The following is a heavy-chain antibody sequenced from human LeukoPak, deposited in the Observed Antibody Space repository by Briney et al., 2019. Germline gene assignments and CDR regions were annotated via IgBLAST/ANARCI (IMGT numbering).Heavy chain of an antibody. D-gene: IGHD2-15*01. CDR1: GFTVSNNY. J-gene: IGHJ6*03. Sequence: PGGSLRLSCAASGFTVSNNYISWVRQAPGKGLEWIGEINHSGSTNYNPSLKSRVTISVDTSKNQFSLKLSSVTAADTAVYYCARRAYCSGGSCYGGYYYYMDVWGKGTTVTVSS. CDR2: INHSGST. V-gene: IGHV4-34*01. CDR3: ARRAYCSGGSCYGGYYYYMDV.